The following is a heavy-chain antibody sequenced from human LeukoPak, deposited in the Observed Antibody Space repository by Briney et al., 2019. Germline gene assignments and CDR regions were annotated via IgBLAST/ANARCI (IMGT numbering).Heavy chain of an antibody. D-gene: IGHD1-26*01. CDR2: IYYSGST. Sequence: SETLSLTCTVSGGPISSYYWSWIRQPPGKGLEWIGYIYYSGSTNYNPSLKSRVTISVDTSKNQFSLKLSSVTAADTAVYYCARDEGSGSYFAFDIWGQGTMVTVSS. CDR1: GGPISSYY. CDR3: ARDEGSGSYFAFDI. J-gene: IGHJ3*02. V-gene: IGHV4-59*01.